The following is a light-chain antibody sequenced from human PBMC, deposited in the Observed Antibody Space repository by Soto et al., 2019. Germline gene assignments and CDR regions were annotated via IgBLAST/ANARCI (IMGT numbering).Light chain of an antibody. CDR3: KSYAGSNTSV. Sequence: LTQPPSASGCPGQAVTISSTGTRNALGVPDSVFWSQHDPGKAPRLIIYEVVQRPSGVPARFSGSKSGHTASLTVSGLQAADEADYFCKSYAGSNTSVFGSGTTVTVL. CDR2: EVV. V-gene: IGLV2-8*01. CDR1: RNALGVPDS. J-gene: IGLJ1*01.